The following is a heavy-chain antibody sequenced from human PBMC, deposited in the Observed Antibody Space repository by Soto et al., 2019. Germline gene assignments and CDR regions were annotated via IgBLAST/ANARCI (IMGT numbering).Heavy chain of an antibody. V-gene: IGHV3-23*01. CDR1: GFTFSDYG. CDR2: VSGSGDSGTGDRT. J-gene: IGHJ1*01. Sequence: EVQLSESGGGLVEPGGSLRLSCAASGFTFSDYGMSWVRQAPGKGLEWVSGVSGSGDSGTGDRTYYADSVKGRFTISRDNSKNTLYLQMNSLSDEDTAVYYCAKGPPVGLQYFQYWGQGTLVTVSS. D-gene: IGHD1-26*01. CDR3: AKGPPVGLQYFQY.